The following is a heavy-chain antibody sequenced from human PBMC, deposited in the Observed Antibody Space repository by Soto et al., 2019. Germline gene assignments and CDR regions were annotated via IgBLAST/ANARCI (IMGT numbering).Heavy chain of an antibody. CDR2: INHVGGT. CDR1: GGFLIDSY. CDR3: VRIRYQLPSSVLWLDP. V-gene: IGHV4-34*01. Sequence: SDTLSLTGAGYGGFLIDSYGTRIRQPPWKGLEWIGEINHVGGTNYNPSLKSRVTMSVDTSQNQFSLRLISVTAADTAMYFCVRIRYQLPSSVLWLDPWGQPTPVTVSS. J-gene: IGHJ5*02. D-gene: IGHD3-16*01.